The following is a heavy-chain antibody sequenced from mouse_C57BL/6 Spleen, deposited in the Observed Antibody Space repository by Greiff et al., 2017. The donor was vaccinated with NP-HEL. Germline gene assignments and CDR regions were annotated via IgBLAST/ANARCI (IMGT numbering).Heavy chain of an antibody. Sequence: EVKLVESGGGLVQPGESLKLSCESNEYEFPSHDMSWVRKTPEKRLELVAAINSDGGSTYYPDTMERRFIISRDNTKKTLYLQMSSLRSEDTAVYYCARQGSNYFWYFDVWGTGTTVTVSS. CDR3: ARQGSNYFWYFDV. V-gene: IGHV5-2*01. D-gene: IGHD2-5*01. J-gene: IGHJ1*03. CDR1: EYEFPSHD. CDR2: INSDGGST.